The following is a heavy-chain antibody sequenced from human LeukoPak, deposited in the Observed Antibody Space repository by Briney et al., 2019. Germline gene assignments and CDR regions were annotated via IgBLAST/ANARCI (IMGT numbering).Heavy chain of an antibody. CDR1: GFTFSSYW. J-gene: IGHJ5*02. V-gene: IGHV3-7*01. Sequence: GGSLRLSCAASGFTFSSYWMSWVRQAPGKGLEWVANIKQDGSEKYYVDSVKGRFTISRDNAKNSLYLQTNSLRAEDTAVYYCARLHGDYERHWFDPWGQGTLVTVSS. CDR3: ARLHGDYERHWFDP. CDR2: IKQDGSEK. D-gene: IGHD4-17*01.